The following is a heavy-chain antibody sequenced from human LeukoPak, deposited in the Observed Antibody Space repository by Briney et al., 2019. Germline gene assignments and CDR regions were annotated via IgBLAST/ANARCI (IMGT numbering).Heavy chain of an antibody. Sequence: PGGSLRLSCAASGFTFSNYAMNWVRQAPGKGLEWVSYISSSGSIIYYADSVKGRFTISRDNAKNSLYLQMNSLRAEDTAVYYCARDEMTTVYYYYGMDVWGQGATVTVSS. CDR2: ISSSGSII. J-gene: IGHJ6*02. D-gene: IGHD4-11*01. CDR3: ARDEMTTVYYYYGMDV. V-gene: IGHV3-48*03. CDR1: GFTFSNYA.